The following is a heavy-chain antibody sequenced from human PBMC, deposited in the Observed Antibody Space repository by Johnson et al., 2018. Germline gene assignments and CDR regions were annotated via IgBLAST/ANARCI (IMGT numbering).Heavy chain of an antibody. V-gene: IGHV1-8*01. CDR3: VREGVVVAATADQAEYFQH. CDR1: GYTFTSYD. CDR2: LTPNSGNK. J-gene: IGHJ1*01. Sequence: VQLVQAGAEVKKPGASVEVSCKAYGYTFTSYDINWVRQATGQGLEWMGWLTPNSGNKGTAQKFKVRVTMTRNTSISTAYMELSSLRSEDTAVYYCVREGVVVAATADQAEYFQHWGQGTLVTVSS. D-gene: IGHD2-15*01.